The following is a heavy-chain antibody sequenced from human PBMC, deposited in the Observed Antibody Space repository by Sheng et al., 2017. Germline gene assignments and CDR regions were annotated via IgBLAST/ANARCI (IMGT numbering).Heavy chain of an antibody. Sequence: QVQLQQWGAGLLKPSETLSLTCTVSGGSISSYYWSWIRQPPGKGLEWIGYIYYSGSTNYNPSLKSRVTISVDTSKNQFSLKLSSVTAADTAVYYCARSVVPAADWFDPWGQGTLGHRLL. CDR2: IYYSGST. J-gene: IGHJ5*02. CDR1: GGSISSYY. D-gene: IGHD2-2*01. V-gene: IGHV4-59*01. CDR3: ARSVVPAADWFDP.